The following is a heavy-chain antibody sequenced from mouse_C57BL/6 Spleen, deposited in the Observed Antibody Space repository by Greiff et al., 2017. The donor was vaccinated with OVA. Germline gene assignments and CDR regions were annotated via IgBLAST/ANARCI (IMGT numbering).Heavy chain of an antibody. CDR2: ISYDGSN. V-gene: IGHV3-6*01. D-gene: IGHD4-1*01. CDR1: GYSITSGYY. J-gene: IGHJ2*01. CDR3: ARNWDYFDY. Sequence: ESGPGLVKPSQSLSLTCSVPGYSITSGYYWNWIRQFPGNKLEWMGYISYDGSNNYNPSLKNRISITRDTSKNQFFLKLNSVTTEDTATYYCARNWDYFDYWGQGTTLTVSS.